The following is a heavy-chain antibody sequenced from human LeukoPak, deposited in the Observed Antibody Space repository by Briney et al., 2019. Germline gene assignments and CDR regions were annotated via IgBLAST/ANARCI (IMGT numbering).Heavy chain of an antibody. J-gene: IGHJ6*03. D-gene: IGHD3-10*01. CDR3: ARDTGQSSVGYYYYMDV. V-gene: IGHV3-74*01. Sequence: PGGSLRLSCAASGFTFSSYWMHWVRQAPGKGLVWVSRINSDGSSTSYADSVKGRFTISRDNAKNTLYLQMNSLRAEDTAVYYCARDTGQSSVGYYYYMDVWGKGTTVTVSS. CDR1: GFTFSSYW. CDR2: INSDGSST.